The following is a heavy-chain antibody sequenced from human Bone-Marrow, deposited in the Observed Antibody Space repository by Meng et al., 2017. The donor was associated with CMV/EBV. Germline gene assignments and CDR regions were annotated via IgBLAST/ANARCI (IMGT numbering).Heavy chain of an antibody. Sequence: SETLSLTCAVYGGSFSGYYWSWIRQPPGKGLEWIGEINHSESTNYNPSLKSRVTISVDTSKNQFSLKLSSVTAADTAVYYCARYWLQAVDAFDIWGQGTMVTVSS. CDR2: INHSEST. CDR1: GGSFSGYY. CDR3: ARYWLQAVDAFDI. V-gene: IGHV4-34*01. D-gene: IGHD5-24*01. J-gene: IGHJ3*02.